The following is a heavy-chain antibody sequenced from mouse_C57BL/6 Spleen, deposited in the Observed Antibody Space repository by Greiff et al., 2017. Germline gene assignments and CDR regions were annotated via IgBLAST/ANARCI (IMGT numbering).Heavy chain of an antibody. Sequence: DVKLVESGPGLVKPSQSLSLTCSVTGYSITSGYYWNWIRQFPGNKLEWMGYISYDGSNNYNPSLKNRISITRDTSKNQFFLKLNSVTTEDTATYYCARDYYDYDRFAYWGQGTLVTVSA. D-gene: IGHD2-4*01. CDR2: ISYDGSN. CDR3: ARDYYDYDRFAY. CDR1: GYSITSGYY. J-gene: IGHJ3*01. V-gene: IGHV3-6*01.